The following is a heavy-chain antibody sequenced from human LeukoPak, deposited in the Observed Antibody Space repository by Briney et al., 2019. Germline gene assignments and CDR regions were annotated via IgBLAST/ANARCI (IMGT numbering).Heavy chain of an antibody. V-gene: IGHV3-7*01. CDR2: IKQDGSKK. D-gene: IGHD2-2*01. CDR1: GFTFSSYW. Sequence: GGSLRLSCAASGFTFSSYWMSWVRQAPGKGLEWVANIKQDGSKKYYVHSVKGRFTISRDNAKNSLYLQMNSLRAEDTAVYYCARAPKGYQLWFDPWGQGTLVTVSS. J-gene: IGHJ5*02. CDR3: ARAPKGYQLWFDP.